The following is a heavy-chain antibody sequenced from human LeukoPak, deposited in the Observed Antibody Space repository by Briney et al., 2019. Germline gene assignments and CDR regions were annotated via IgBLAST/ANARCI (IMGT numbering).Heavy chain of an antibody. CDR2: ISGRGGST. V-gene: IGHV3-23*01. CDR3: AKGADILTGYYEY. CDR1: GFTFSSYA. Sequence: GGSLRLSCAASGFTFSSYAMSWVRQALGKGLEWVSAISGRGGSTYYADSVKGLFTISRDNCKNTLYLQMTSLRAEDTAVYCCAKGADILTGYYEYWGQGTLVTVSS. D-gene: IGHD3-9*01. J-gene: IGHJ4*02.